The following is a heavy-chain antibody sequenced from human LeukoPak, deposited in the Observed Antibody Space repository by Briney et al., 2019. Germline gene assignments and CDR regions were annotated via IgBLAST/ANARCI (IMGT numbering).Heavy chain of an antibody. D-gene: IGHD2-2*02. CDR1: GGSISSYY. Sequence: SETLSLTCTVPGGSISSYYWSWIRQPPGKGLEWIGYIYYSGSTNYNPSLKSRVTISVDTSKNQFSLKLSSVTAADTAVYYCARHILGDTDSAFDYWGQGTLVTVSS. CDR3: ARHILGDTDSAFDY. CDR2: IYYSGST. V-gene: IGHV4-59*08. J-gene: IGHJ4*02.